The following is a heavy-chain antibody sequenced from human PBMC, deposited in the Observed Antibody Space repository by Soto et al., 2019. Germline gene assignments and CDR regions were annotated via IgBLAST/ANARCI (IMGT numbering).Heavy chain of an antibody. CDR2: ISGSGST. J-gene: IGHJ4*02. D-gene: IGHD5-18*01. CDR1: GGSVSSGYNY. V-gene: IGHV4-30-4*01. CDR3: ATESGSTYGYFDY. Sequence: PSETLSLTCTVSGGSVSSGYNYWSWIRQSPGKGLEWIGYISGSGSTGYNPSLKNRLTMSVDRAKNQFTLRLTSVTAADTAVYFCATESGSTYGYFDYWGQGTQFTVSS.